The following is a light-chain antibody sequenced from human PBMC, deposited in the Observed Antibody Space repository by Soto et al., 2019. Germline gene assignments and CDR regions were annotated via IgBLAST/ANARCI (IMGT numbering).Light chain of an antibody. Sequence: QSALTQPPSASGSPGQSVTMSCTGTSSDVGGYNYVSWYQQHPGKAPKLMIYEVSKRPSGVPDRFSGSKSGNTASLTVPGLQAEDEADYYCTSYAGSNNYVFGTGTKHTVL. CDR2: EVS. J-gene: IGLJ1*01. CDR1: SSDVGGYNY. V-gene: IGLV2-8*01. CDR3: TSYAGSNNYV.